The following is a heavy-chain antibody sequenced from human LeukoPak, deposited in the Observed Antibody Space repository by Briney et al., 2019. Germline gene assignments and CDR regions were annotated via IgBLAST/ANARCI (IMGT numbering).Heavy chain of an antibody. D-gene: IGHD3-16*01. CDR3: ARHLRQSIMITFGGHPGYIDY. J-gene: IGHJ4*02. Sequence: SSETLSLTCTVSGGSISSSSYYWGWIRQPPGKGLEWIGSIYYSGSTYYDPSLKSRVTISVDTSKNQFSLKLSSVTAADTAVYYCARHLRQSIMITFGGHPGYIDYWGQGTLVTVSS. CDR1: GGSISSSSYY. V-gene: IGHV4-39*01. CDR2: IYYSGST.